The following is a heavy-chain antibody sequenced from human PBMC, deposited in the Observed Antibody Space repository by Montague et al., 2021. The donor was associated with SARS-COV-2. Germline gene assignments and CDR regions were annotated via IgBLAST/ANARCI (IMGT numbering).Heavy chain of an antibody. D-gene: IGHD4-23*01. CDR2: ILYSGST. CDR1: GASISGSIISNY. J-gene: IGHJ4*02. V-gene: IGHV4-61*05. CDR3: ARGVRDYGGRYFFDY. Sequence: SETLSLTCTVSGASISGSIISNYWGWIRQPPGKGLEWIGYILYSGSTNYNPSLKSRVTMSVDTSKNQFSLNVSSVTAADTAVYYCARGVRDYGGRYFFDYWGQGTLVTVSS.